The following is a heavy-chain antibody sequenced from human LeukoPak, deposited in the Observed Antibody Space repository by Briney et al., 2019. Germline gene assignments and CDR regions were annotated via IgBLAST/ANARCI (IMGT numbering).Heavy chain of an antibody. CDR2: INPNSGGT. V-gene: IGHV1-2*02. J-gene: IGHJ4*02. CDR3: ARDRSFREGATLIDY. Sequence: ASVKVSCKASGYTFTGYYMHWVRQAPGQGLEWMGWINPNSGGTNYAQKFQGRVTMTRDTSISTAYMELSRLRSDDTAVYYCARDRSFREGATLIDYWGQGTLVTVSS. D-gene: IGHD1-26*01. CDR1: GYTFTGYY.